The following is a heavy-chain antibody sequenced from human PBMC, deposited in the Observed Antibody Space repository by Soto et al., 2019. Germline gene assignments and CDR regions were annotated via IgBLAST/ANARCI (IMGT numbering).Heavy chain of an antibody. CDR3: AKDLRTLVGATSAEYLQH. J-gene: IGHJ1*01. V-gene: IGHV3-23*01. Sequence: LRLSCAASGFTFSSYAMSWVRQAPGKGLEWVTAISGSGGSTYYADSVKGRFTISRDNSKNTLYLQMNSLRAEDTAVYYCAKDLRTLVGATSAEYLQHWGKGTLSTVS. CDR1: GFTFSSYA. CDR2: ISGSGGST. D-gene: IGHD1-26*01.